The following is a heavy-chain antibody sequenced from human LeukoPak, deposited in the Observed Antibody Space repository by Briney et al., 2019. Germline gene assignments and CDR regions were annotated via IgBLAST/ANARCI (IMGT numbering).Heavy chain of an antibody. CDR2: ISKEGSLK. V-gene: IGHV3-30*18. Sequence: GGSLRLSCAASGFTFSGYGMHWVRQAPGKGLEWVAVISKEGSLKYYTESVKGRFTISRDNSKNTLYLQMNSLRAEDTAVYYCAKELSDYSGYDYWGQGTLVTVSS. J-gene: IGHJ4*02. CDR1: GFTFSGYG. D-gene: IGHD5-12*01. CDR3: AKELSDYSGYDY.